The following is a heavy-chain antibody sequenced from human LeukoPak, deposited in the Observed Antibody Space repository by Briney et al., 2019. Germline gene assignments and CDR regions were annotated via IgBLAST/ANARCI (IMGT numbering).Heavy chain of an antibody. D-gene: IGHD2-2*03. V-gene: IGHV1-2*02. CDR3: ARIFHLDIVVVPAATPFDY. J-gene: IGHJ4*02. CDR2: INPNSGGT. CDR1: GYTFTGYY. Sequence: ASVKVSCKASGYTFTGYYMHWVRHAPGQGLEWMGWINPNSGGTNYAQKFQGRVTMTRDTSISTAYMELSRLRSDDTAVYYCARIFHLDIVVVPAATPFDYWGQGTLVTVSS.